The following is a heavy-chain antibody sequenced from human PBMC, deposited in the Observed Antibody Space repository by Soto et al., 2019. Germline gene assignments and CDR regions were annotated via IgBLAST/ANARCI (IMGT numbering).Heavy chain of an antibody. CDR3: AKRVAAHAFDI. CDR1: GYTFTSYY. V-gene: IGHV1-46*03. CDR2: INPSGGST. D-gene: IGHD2-15*01. Sequence: ASVKVSCKASGYTFTSYYMHWVRQAPGQGLEWMGIINPSGGSTSYAQKFQGRVTMTRDTSTSTVYMELSSLRSEDTAVYYCAKRVAAHAFDIWGQGTMVTVAS. J-gene: IGHJ3*02.